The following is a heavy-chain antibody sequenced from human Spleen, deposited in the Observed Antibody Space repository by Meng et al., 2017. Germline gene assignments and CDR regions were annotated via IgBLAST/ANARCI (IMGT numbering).Heavy chain of an antibody. CDR2: IYPTDSDT. CDR1: GYTFTSYW. CDR3: ARLGGMCTSASCYVGY. V-gene: IGHV5-51*01. J-gene: IGHJ4*02. Sequence: GESLKISCKASGYTFTSYWIGWVRQMPGQGLELMGVIYPTDSDTRYSPSLQGHISFSVDKSVSTAYLQWSSLKASDTAIYFCARLGGMCTSASCYVGYWGQGTLVTVSS. D-gene: IGHD2-2*01.